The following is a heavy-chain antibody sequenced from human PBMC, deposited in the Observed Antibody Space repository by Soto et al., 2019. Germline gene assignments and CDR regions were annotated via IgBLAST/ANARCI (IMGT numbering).Heavy chain of an antibody. Sequence: QVQLQESGPGLVKPSQTLSLTCTVSGDSITSGDYYWSWVRQPPGKGLGWIGYIFYSGSTYYKSSLKSRVTISLDLSRNQFSLKLTSVTAADTAVYYCAGAEVAVAGSGWFDAWGHGTLVTVSS. CDR1: GDSITSGDYY. CDR2: IFYSGST. J-gene: IGHJ5*01. D-gene: IGHD6-19*01. V-gene: IGHV4-30-4*01. CDR3: AGAEVAVAGSGWFDA.